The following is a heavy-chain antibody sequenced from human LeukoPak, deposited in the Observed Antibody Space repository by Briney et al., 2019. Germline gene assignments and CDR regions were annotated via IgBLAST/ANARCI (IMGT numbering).Heavy chain of an antibody. Sequence: PGGSLRLSCAASGFTFSSNYMSWVRQAPGKGLEWVSVIYSGGSTNYADSVKGRFTISRDNAKNSLYLQMNSLRAEDTAVYYCARDRADYWGQGTLVTVSS. CDR2: IYSGGST. CDR3: ARDRADY. J-gene: IGHJ4*02. D-gene: IGHD3-10*01. CDR1: GFTFSSNY. V-gene: IGHV3-53*01.